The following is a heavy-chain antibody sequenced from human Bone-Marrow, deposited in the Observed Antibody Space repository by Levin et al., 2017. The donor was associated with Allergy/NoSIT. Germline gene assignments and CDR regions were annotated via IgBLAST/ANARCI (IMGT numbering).Heavy chain of an antibody. CDR2: INCNSGDT. CDR1: GYTFTDHY. D-gene: IGHD4-17*01. Sequence: ASVKVSCEAAGYTFTDHYMHWVRQAPGQGLEWMGWINCNSGDTHYAQKFQDRVTMTRDTSITTAYIEVSSLRFDDTALYFCARNDYGDYVQNFDYWGQGTLVTVSS. CDR3: ARNDYGDYVQNFDY. V-gene: IGHV1-2*02. J-gene: IGHJ4*02.